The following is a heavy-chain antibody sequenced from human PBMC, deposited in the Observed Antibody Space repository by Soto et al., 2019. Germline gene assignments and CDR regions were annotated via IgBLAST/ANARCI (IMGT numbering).Heavy chain of an antibody. CDR3: ARAAHIFPAPIMTIDY. CDR2: ISYDGSNK. V-gene: IGHV3-30-3*01. CDR1: GFTFSSYA. J-gene: IGHJ4*02. D-gene: IGHD2-2*01. Sequence: QVQLVESGGGVVQPGRSLRLSCAASGFTFSSYAMHWVRQAPGKGLEWVAVISYDGSNKYYADSVKGRFTISRDNSKNTLYLQMNSLRAEDTAVYYCARAAHIFPAPIMTIDYWGQGTLVTVSS.